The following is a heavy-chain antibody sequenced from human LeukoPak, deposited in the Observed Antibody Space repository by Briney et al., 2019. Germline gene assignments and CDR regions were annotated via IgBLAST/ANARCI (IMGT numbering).Heavy chain of an antibody. D-gene: IGHD6-6*01. CDR3: ARESIAARPVTNGGDDY. J-gene: IGHJ4*02. CDR2: IIPILGIA. V-gene: IGHV1-69*04. Sequence: GASVKVSCKASGGTFSSYAISWVRQAPGQGLEWMGRIIPILGIANYAQKFQGRVTITADKSTSTAYMELSSLRSEDTAVYYCARESIAARPVTNGGDDYWGQGTLVTVSS. CDR1: GGTFSSYA.